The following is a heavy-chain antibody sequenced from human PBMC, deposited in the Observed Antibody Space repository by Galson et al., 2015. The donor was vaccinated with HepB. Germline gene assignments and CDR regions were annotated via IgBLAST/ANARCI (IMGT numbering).Heavy chain of an antibody. J-gene: IGHJ6*02. CDR3: ARGASSYDFWSGFYYYGMDV. D-gene: IGHD3-3*01. V-gene: IGHV4-4*02. Sequence: ATLYITCAVSGGSISSYRSWSWVRQPPGTGLEWIGEIFHSGSTNYNPSLKSRVTISVDKSINEFSLNLSSATAADTAVYYCARGASSYDFWSGFYYYGMDVWGQGTTVTVSS. CDR1: GGSISSYRS. CDR2: IFHSGST.